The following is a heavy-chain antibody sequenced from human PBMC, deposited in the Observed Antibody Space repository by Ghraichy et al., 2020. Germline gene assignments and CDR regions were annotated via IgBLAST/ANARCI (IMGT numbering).Heavy chain of an antibody. J-gene: IGHJ4*02. CDR1: GFTVSSNY. V-gene: IGHV3-53*01. CDR2: IYIGGST. CDR3: ARGWAVAGTVLDY. D-gene: IGHD6-19*01. Sequence: GESLNISCAASGFTVSSNYMSWVRQAPGKGLEWVSIIYIGGSTYYADSVKGRFTISRDNSKNTLYLQMNSLRAEDTAVYYCARGWAVAGTVLDYWGQGTLVTVSS.